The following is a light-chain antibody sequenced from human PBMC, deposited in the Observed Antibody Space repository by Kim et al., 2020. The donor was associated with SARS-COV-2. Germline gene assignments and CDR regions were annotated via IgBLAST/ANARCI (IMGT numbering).Light chain of an antibody. CDR1: QSVSSN. CDR3: QQYNNCPLYT. Sequence: EIVMTQSPATLSVSPGERATLSCRASQSVSSNLAWYQQKPGQAPRLLIYGASTRATGIPARFSGSGSGTEFTLTISSLQSEDFAVYYCQQYNNCPLYTIGQGTKLEI. J-gene: IGKJ2*01. CDR2: GAS. V-gene: IGKV3-15*01.